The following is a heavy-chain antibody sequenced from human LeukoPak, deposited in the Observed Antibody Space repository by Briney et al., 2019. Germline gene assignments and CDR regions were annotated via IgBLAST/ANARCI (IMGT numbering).Heavy chain of an antibody. CDR2: IIPIFGTA. Sequence: SVKVSCKASGGTFSSYAISWVRQAPGQGLEWMGGIIPIFGTANYAQKFQGRVTITADESTSTAYMELSSLGSEDTAVYCCARGQFYCSGSDYSVQTGCYYMDVWGKGTTVTVSS. CDR3: ARGQFYCSGSDYSVQTGCYYMDV. V-gene: IGHV1-69*13. CDR1: GGTFSSYA. J-gene: IGHJ6*03. D-gene: IGHD3-10*01.